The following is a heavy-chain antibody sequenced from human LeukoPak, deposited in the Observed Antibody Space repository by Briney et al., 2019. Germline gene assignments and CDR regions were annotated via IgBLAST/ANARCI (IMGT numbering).Heavy chain of an antibody. Sequence: TGGSLRLSCAASTFSISIYSMNWVRQAPGKGLEWVSAISGSGGSTYYADSVKGRFTISRDNSKNTLYLQMNSLRAEDTAVYYCAKVRYSSKGNFDYWGQGTLVTVSS. CDR2: ISGSGGST. CDR1: TFSISIYS. V-gene: IGHV3-23*01. CDR3: AKVRYSSKGNFDY. D-gene: IGHD6-13*01. J-gene: IGHJ4*02.